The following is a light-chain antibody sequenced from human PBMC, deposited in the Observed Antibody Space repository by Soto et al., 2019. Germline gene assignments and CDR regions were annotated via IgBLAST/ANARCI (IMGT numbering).Light chain of an antibody. CDR2: KAS. V-gene: IGKV1-5*03. Sequence: DIQITQSPSTLSASVGDRVTITWRASQSITSWLAWYQQKPGKAPKILIYKASSLESGVPSRFRGSGSGTEFTLTISKLEPEDFDVYYCQQHISWPLTFGGGTKVDIK. CDR1: QSITSW. CDR3: QQHISWPLT. J-gene: IGKJ4*01.